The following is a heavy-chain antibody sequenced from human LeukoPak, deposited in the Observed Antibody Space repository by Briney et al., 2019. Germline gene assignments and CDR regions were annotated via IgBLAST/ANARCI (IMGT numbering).Heavy chain of an antibody. D-gene: IGHD7-27*01. J-gene: IGHJ4*02. CDR1: GGSISSSSYY. Sequence: SETLSLTCTVSGGSISSSSYYWAWIRQPPGKGLEWIGSMYHTGSTYHNPSLKSRVTISVDTSNNLFSLNLFSVTAADPAVYYCAKHENWGGPDYWGQGTLVTVSS. CDR2: MYHTGST. CDR3: AKHENWGGPDY. V-gene: IGHV4-39*01.